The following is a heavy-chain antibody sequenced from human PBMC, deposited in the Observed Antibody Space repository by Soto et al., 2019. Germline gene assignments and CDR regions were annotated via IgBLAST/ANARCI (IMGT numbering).Heavy chain of an antibody. CDR2: ISSNSAYI. D-gene: IGHD6-13*01. Sequence: PWGSRRLSCAASGFTFRSFTMNWVRQAPGKGLEWVSTISSNSAYIYYTDALRGRFTISRDNAKNSLHLQMNSLRAEDTAVYYCTRDASRDSSARGWFDPWGPGTLVTVSS. J-gene: IGHJ5*02. CDR1: GFTFRSFT. CDR3: TRDASRDSSARGWFDP. V-gene: IGHV3-21*01.